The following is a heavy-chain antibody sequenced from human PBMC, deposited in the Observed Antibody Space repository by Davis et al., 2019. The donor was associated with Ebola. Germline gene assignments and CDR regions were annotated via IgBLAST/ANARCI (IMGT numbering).Heavy chain of an antibody. Sequence: PSETLSLTCIVSGGSISSGDYYWSWIRQPPGKGLEWIAYIHHTGSTYYSPSLKSRVTISMDTSKNQFSLTLTSVTVADTALYYCAGKQYQLPFDDWGQGTLVTVSS. CDR1: GGSISSGDYY. CDR3: AGKQYQLPFDD. CDR2: IHHTGST. V-gene: IGHV4-30-4*01. D-gene: IGHD2-2*01. J-gene: IGHJ4*02.